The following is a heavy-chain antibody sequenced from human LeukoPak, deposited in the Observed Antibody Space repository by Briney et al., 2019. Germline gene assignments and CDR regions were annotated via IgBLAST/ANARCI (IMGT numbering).Heavy chain of an antibody. CDR1: GGTFSSYA. J-gene: IGHJ4*02. V-gene: IGHV1-18*01. Sequence: ASVKVSCKASGGTFSSYAISWARQAPGQGLEWMGWISAYNGNTNYAQKLQGRVTMTTDTSTSTAYMELRSLRSDDTAVYYCARDQSIAAAGTPPCHWGQGTLVTVSS. CDR2: ISAYNGNT. D-gene: IGHD6-13*01. CDR3: ARDQSIAAAGTPPCH.